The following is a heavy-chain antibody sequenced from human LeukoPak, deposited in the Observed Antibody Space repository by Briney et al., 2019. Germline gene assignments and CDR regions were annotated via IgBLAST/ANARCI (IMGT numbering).Heavy chain of an antibody. CDR2: IKQDGSEK. J-gene: IGHJ3*02. CDR1: GFTFSSYW. Sequence: QSGGSLRLSCAASGFTFSSYWMSWVRQAPGKGLEWVANIKQDGSEKYYVDSVKGRFTISRDNAKNSLYLQMNSLRAEDTAVYYCASYSGNDAFDIWGQGTMVTVSS. D-gene: IGHD4-11*01. CDR3: ASYSGNDAFDI. V-gene: IGHV3-7*01.